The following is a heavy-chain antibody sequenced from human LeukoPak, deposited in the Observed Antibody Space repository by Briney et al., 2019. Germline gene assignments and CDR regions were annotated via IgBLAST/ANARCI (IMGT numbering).Heavy chain of an antibody. Sequence: PSETLSLTCTVSGGSISSYYWSWIRQPPGKGLEWIGYIYYSGSTNYNPSLKSRVTISVDTSKNQFSLKLSSVTAADTAVYYCARSLHPLQYVDYWGQGTLVTVSS. CDR2: IYYSGST. CDR3: ARSLHPLQYVDY. CDR1: GGSISSYY. D-gene: IGHD4-11*01. V-gene: IGHV4-59*01. J-gene: IGHJ4*02.